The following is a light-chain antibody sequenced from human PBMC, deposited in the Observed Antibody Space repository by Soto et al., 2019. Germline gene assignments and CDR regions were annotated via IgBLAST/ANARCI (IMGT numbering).Light chain of an antibody. V-gene: IGKV3-15*01. J-gene: IGKJ1*01. CDR2: AAS. CDR3: QQYNNWPST. CDR1: QSVSNN. Sequence: EIVMTQSPATLSVSPGERATLSCRASQSVSNNLAWYQQKPGQAPRLLIYAASTRATDIPARFSGSGSGTEFTLTISNLQSEDFVVYYCQQYNNWPSTFGQGTRVE.